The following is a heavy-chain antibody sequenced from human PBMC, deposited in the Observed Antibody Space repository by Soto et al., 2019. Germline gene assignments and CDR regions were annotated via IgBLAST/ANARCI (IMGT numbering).Heavy chain of an antibody. CDR2: ISAYNGNT. V-gene: IGHV1-18*04. Sequence: ASVKVSCKASGYTFTSYCISWVRQAPGQGLEWMGWISAYNGNTNYAQKLQGRVTMTTDTSTSTAYMELRSLRSDDTAVYYCASGSFLGVAPPYYYYGMDVWGQGTTVTVSS. CDR3: ASGSFLGVAPPYYYYGMDV. J-gene: IGHJ6*02. CDR1: GYTFTSYC. D-gene: IGHD3-10*01.